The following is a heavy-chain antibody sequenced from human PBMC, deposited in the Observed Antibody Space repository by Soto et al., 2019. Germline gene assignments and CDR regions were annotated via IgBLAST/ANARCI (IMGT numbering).Heavy chain of an antibody. J-gene: IGHJ5*02. Sequence: PGGSLRLSCAASGFTFSSYGMHWVRRAPGKGLEWVAVISYDGSNKYYADSVKGRFTISRDNSKNTLYLQMNSLRAEDTAVYYCAKDRARGGLELPGRWFDPWGQGTLVTVSS. CDR3: AKDRARGGLELPGRWFDP. CDR1: GFTFSSYG. D-gene: IGHD1-7*01. V-gene: IGHV3-30*18. CDR2: ISYDGSNK.